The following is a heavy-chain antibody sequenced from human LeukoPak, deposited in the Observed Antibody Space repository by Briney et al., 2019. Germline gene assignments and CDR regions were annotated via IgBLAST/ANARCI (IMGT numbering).Heavy chain of an antibody. J-gene: IGHJ4*02. Sequence: GGSLRLSCAASGFTVSSNYMSWVRQAPGKGLEWVSVIYSGGSTYYADSVKGRFTISRDNSKNIMFLQMNSLRAEDTAIYYCAKAPTATVVFFESWGQGSLVIVSS. CDR1: GFTVSSNY. CDR3: AKAPTATVVFFES. D-gene: IGHD2-8*02. CDR2: IYSGGST. V-gene: IGHV3-53*01.